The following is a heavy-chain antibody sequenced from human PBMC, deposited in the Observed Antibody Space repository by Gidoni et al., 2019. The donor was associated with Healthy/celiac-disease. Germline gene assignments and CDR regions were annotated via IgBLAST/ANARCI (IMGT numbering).Heavy chain of an antibody. CDR3: AKGASDDILTEILSPCDY. J-gene: IGHJ4*02. CDR1: GFTFSSYA. V-gene: IGHV3-23*01. D-gene: IGHD3-9*01. Sequence: EVQLLESGGGLVQPGGSLRLSCAASGFTFSSYAMSWVRQAPGKGLEWVSAISGSGGSTYYADSVKGRFTISRDNSKNTLYLQMNSLRAEDTAVYYCAKGASDDILTEILSPCDYWGQGTLVTVSS. CDR2: ISGSGGST.